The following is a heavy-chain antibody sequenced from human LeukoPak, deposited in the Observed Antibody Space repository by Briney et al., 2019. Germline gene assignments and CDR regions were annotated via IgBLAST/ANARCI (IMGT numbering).Heavy chain of an antibody. J-gene: IGHJ4*02. CDR3: ARAVGPFDY. Sequence: GGSLRLSCAASGFSFRSHSMSWVRQAPGKGLEWVAVIWYDGSNKYYADSVKGRFTISRDNSKNTLYLQMNSLRTEDTAVYYCARAVGPFDYWGQGALVTVSS. CDR1: GFSFRSHS. CDR2: IWYDGSNK. D-gene: IGHD2-15*01. V-gene: IGHV3-33*08.